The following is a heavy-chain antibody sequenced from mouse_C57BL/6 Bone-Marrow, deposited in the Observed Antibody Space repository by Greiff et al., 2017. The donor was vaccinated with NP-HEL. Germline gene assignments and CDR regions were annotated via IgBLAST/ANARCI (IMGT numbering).Heavy chain of an antibody. CDR2: ISSGSSTI. J-gene: IGHJ2*01. D-gene: IGHD2-3*01. CDR1: GFTFSDYG. Sequence: EVQRVESGGGLVKPGGSLKLSCAASGFTFSDYGMHWVRQAPEKGLEWVAYISSGSSTIYYADTVKGRFTISRDNAKNTLFLQMTSLRSEDTAMYYCATDGPYYFDYWGQGTTLTVSS. CDR3: ATDGPYYFDY. V-gene: IGHV5-17*01.